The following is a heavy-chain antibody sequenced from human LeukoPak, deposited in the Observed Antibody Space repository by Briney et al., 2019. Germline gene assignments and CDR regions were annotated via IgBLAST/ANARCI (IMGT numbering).Heavy chain of an antibody. D-gene: IGHD3-9*01. CDR2: INSDGSST. Sequence: PGGSLRLSCAASGFTFSSYWMHWVRHAPGKGLVWVSRINSDGSSTSYADSEKDRFTISRDNAKNTLYLQMNSLRAEDTAVYYCAREAYYDIFQDHFPDYWGQGTLVTVSS. CDR1: GFTFSSYW. J-gene: IGHJ4*02. CDR3: AREAYYDIFQDHFPDY. V-gene: IGHV3-74*01.